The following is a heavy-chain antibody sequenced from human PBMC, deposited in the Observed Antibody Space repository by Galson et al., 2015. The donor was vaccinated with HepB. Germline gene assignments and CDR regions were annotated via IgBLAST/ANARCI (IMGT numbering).Heavy chain of an antibody. CDR3: ARGRRAEQLVRDFGWFDP. J-gene: IGHJ5*02. V-gene: IGHV1-69*13. D-gene: IGHD6-6*01. CDR2: IIPIFGTA. Sequence: SVKVSCKASGGTFSSYAISWVRQAPGQGLEWMGGIIPIFGTANYAQKFQGRATITADESTSTAYMELSSLRSEDTAVYYCARGRRAEQLVRDFGWFDPWGQGTLVTVSS. CDR1: GGTFSSYA.